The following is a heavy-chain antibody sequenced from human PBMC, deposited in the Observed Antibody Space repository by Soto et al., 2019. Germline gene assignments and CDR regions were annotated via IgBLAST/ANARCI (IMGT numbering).Heavy chain of an antibody. Sequence: PGWSLRLSCASSVFTFMSYGMHWVRQAPDKGLEWVATVWYDGSNKYYADSVKGRFTISRDNSKNTLYLQMNSLRAEDTAMYYCAKDYYYDASGYVPPDYWGQGTLVTVSS. D-gene: IGHD3-22*01. CDR2: VWYDGSNK. CDR1: VFTFMSYG. J-gene: IGHJ4*02. V-gene: IGHV3-33*06. CDR3: AKDYYYDASGYVPPDY.